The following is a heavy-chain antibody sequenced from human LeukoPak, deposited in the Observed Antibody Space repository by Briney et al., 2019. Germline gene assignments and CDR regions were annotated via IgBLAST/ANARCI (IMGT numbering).Heavy chain of an antibody. J-gene: IGHJ4*02. CDR1: GFTFSDAW. CDR2: VKSKTDGETT. Sequence: GGSLRLSCAASGFTFSDAWMSWVRQAPGKGLEWVARVKSKTDGETTDYAAPVKGRFTISRDDSKNTLYLEMNSLKTEDTAVYYCSIVRGDYDWNYFDYWGQGTLVTVSS. V-gene: IGHV3-15*01. CDR3: SIVRGDYDWNYFDY. D-gene: IGHD5-12*01.